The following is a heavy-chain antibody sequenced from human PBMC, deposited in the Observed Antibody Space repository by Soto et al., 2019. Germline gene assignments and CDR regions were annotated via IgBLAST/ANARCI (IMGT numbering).Heavy chain of an antibody. Sequence: ASVKVSFKVSGYTLTELSMHWVRQAPGKGLEWMGGFDPEDGETIYAQKFQGRVTMTEDTSTDTACMELSSLRSEDTAVYYCATGDRVGATEYYYYGMDVWGQGTTVTVSS. CDR1: GYTLTELS. D-gene: IGHD1-26*01. J-gene: IGHJ6*02. CDR3: ATGDRVGATEYYYYGMDV. V-gene: IGHV1-24*01. CDR2: FDPEDGET.